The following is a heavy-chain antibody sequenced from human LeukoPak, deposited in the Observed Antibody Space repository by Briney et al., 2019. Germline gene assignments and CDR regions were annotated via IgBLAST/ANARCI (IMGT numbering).Heavy chain of an antibody. Sequence: QPSETLSLTCAVYGGSFSGYYWSWIRQPPGKGLEWIGKINHSGSTNYNPSLKSRVTISVDTSKNQFSLKLSSVTAADTAVYYCARAEPLYSYGYSWGQGTLVTVSS. CDR1: GGSFSGYY. CDR2: INHSGST. J-gene: IGHJ4*02. D-gene: IGHD5-18*01. V-gene: IGHV4-34*01. CDR3: ARAEPLYSYGYS.